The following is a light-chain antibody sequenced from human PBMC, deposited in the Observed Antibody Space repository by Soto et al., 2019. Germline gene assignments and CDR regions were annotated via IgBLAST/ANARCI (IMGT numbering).Light chain of an antibody. V-gene: IGKV3-11*01. J-gene: IGKJ5*01. Sequence: EIVLTQSPATLSLSPGERATLSCRASQSVSSYLAWYQQKPGQAPRLLIYDASNRATCIPARFSGSGSGTHFTLTIVVLEAEDFAIYYCQQRSSAITFGQATRLEIK. CDR1: QSVSSY. CDR2: DAS. CDR3: QQRSSAIT.